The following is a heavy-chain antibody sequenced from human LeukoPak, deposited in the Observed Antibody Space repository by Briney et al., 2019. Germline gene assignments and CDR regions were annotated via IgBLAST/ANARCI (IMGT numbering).Heavy chain of an antibody. V-gene: IGHV3-23*01. Sequence: GGSLRLSCAASGFTFSSYSMSWVRQAPGKGLEWVSGISGSGGVSGSGGGTYYADSVKGRFTISRDNAKNTLYLQMNSLRAEDTAVYYCARAPAAGLDYWGQGTLVTVSS. CDR2: ISGSGGVSGSGGGT. CDR1: GFTFSSYS. J-gene: IGHJ4*02. CDR3: ARAPAAGLDY. D-gene: IGHD6-13*01.